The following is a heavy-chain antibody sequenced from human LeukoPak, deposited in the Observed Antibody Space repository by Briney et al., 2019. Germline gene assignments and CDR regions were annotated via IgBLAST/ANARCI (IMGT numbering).Heavy chain of an antibody. CDR2: ISGSGGST. Sequence: PGGSLRLSCAASGFTFSSYAMSWVRQAPGKGLEWVSAISGSGGSTYYADSVKGRFTISRDNSKNTLYLQMNSLRAEDTAVYYCAKGRGYYGSGRQFRYYFDYWGQGTLVTVSS. V-gene: IGHV3-23*01. CDR3: AKGRGYYGSGRQFRYYFDY. CDR1: GFTFSSYA. J-gene: IGHJ4*02. D-gene: IGHD3-10*01.